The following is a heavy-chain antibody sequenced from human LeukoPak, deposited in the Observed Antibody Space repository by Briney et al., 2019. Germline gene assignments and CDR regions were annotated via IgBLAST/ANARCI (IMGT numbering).Heavy chain of an antibody. V-gene: IGHV1-2*02. CDR1: GYTFTGYY. J-gene: IGHJ5*02. D-gene: IGHD2-2*01. CDR3: ARDPREGVVVPAASFGP. Sequence: APVKVSCKASGYTFTGYYMHWVRQAPGQGLEWMGWINPNSGGTNYAQKFQGRVTMTRDTSISTAYMELSRLRSDDTAVYYCARDPREGVVVPAASFGPWGQGTLVTVSS. CDR2: INPNSGGT.